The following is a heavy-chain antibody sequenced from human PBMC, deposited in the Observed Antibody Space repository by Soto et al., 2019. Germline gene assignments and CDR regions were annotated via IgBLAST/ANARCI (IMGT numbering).Heavy chain of an antibody. D-gene: IGHD3-22*01. CDR3: AKDRYLDHDSRGYLFDN. J-gene: IGHJ4*02. CDR2: ISRYGGIT. CDR1: GFTFNIYA. V-gene: IGHV3-23*01. Sequence: EVQLLESGGDLIQPGGSLRLSCAASGFTFNIYAMTWVRQAPGKGLEWVSAISRYGGITYYADSVEGRFTISRDNSMNTLDLQMNSLTADDAAVYYCAKDRYLDHDSRGYLFDNWGQGTLVTVSS.